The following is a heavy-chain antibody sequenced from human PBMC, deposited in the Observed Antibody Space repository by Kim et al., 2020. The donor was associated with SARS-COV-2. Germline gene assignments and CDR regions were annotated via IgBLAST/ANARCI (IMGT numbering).Heavy chain of an antibody. CDR2: SNSGGSSR. Sequence: GGSLRLSCAASGFTLSSYWMHWVRQAPGKGLVWVSRSNSGGSSRCYADSVKGRFSISRDNAKNTLYLQMDSLRADDTAVYYCARRKATAGGYWYFDLWGRGTLVTVAS. J-gene: IGHJ2*01. V-gene: IGHV3-74*01. CDR3: ARRKATAGGYWYFDL. CDR1: GFTLSSYW. D-gene: IGHD6-13*01.